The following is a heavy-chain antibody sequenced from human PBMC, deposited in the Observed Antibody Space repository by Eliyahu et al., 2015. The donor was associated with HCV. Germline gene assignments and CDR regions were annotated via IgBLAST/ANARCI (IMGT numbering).Heavy chain of an antibody. J-gene: IGHJ4*02. Sequence: QLQLQESGPGLVKPSETLSPTCPVSGXXXRSPXXYWGWXRQPPGQXPEWIGSIYYSGSTYYKPSLKSRVTISVDTSKNQFSLKVTSVSAADTAVYYCARDSLAVAGTIDYWGQGTLVTVSS. CDR2: IYYSGST. CDR1: GXXXRSPXXY. V-gene: IGHV4-39*07. CDR3: ARDSLAVAGTIDY. D-gene: IGHD6-19*01.